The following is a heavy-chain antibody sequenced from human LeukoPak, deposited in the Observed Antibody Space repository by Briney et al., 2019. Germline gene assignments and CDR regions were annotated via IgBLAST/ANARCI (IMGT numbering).Heavy chain of an antibody. D-gene: IGHD6-6*01. V-gene: IGHV3-11*04. CDR2: ISTSGSTI. CDR3: ARDETDSSSSVY. CDR1: GFTFSDYY. J-gene: IGHJ4*02. Sequence: GGSLRLPCAASGFTFSDYYISWIRQAPGKGLEWVSYISTSGSTIYYADSVKGRFPISRDNAKNSLYLQMNSLRAEDTAVYYCARDETDSSSSVYWGQGTLVTVSS.